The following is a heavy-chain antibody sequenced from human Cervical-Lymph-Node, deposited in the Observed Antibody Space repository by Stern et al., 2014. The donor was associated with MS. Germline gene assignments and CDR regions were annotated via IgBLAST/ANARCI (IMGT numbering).Heavy chain of an antibody. V-gene: IGHV5-51*03. Sequence: EDQLVESGAEVKKPGQSLKISCKGSGYNFASYWIAWVRQMPGKGLEWMGVIYPGDSDTRYSPAFEGQVTISADKSINTAYLQWSSLKASDTAIFYCARSFFGDYVTFDNWGQGSLVTVSS. J-gene: IGHJ4*02. CDR3: ARSFFGDYVTFDN. CDR1: GYNFASYW. D-gene: IGHD4-17*01. CDR2: IYPGDSDT.